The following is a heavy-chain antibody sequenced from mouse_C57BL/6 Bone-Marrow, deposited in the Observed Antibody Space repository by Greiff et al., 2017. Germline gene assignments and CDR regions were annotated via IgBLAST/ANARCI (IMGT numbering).Heavy chain of an antibody. Sequence: VQLQQPGAELVMPGASVKLSCKASGYTFTSYWMHWVKQRPGQGLEWIGEIDPSDSYTNYNQKFKGKSTLTVDKSSSTAYMQLSSLTSEDSAVYYCARGGVKGLAYWGQGTLVTVSA. V-gene: IGHV1-69*01. CDR2: IDPSDSYT. CDR1: GYTFTSYW. J-gene: IGHJ3*01. D-gene: IGHD2-2*01. CDR3: ARGGVKGLAY.